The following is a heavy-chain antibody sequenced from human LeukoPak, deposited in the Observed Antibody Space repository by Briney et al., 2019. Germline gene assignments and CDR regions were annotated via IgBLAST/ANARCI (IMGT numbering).Heavy chain of an antibody. CDR1: GYTLTELS. CDR2: FDPEDGET. J-gene: IGHJ5*02. CDR3: ATFPLVGATTLHCFDP. V-gene: IGHV1-24*01. D-gene: IGHD1-26*01. Sequence: ASVKVSCKVSGYTLTELSLHCVRQAPGKGLEWMGGFDPEDGETIYAQKFQGRVTMTEDTSTDTAYMEPSSLRSEETAVYYCATFPLVGATTLHCFDPWGQGTLVTVPS.